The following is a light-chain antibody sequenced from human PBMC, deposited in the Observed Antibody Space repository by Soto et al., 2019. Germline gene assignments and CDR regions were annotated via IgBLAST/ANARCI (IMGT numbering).Light chain of an antibody. J-gene: IGKJ5*01. CDR3: QQFGSSLPIT. CDR1: QSVNIY. CDR2: DAS. Sequence: EIVLTQSPATLSLSPGERATLSCRASQSVNIYLAWYQQKPGQAPRLLIYDASNRATGIPARFSGSGSGTDFTLTISRLEPEDFAVYYCQQFGSSLPITFGQGTRLEI. V-gene: IGKV3-20*01.